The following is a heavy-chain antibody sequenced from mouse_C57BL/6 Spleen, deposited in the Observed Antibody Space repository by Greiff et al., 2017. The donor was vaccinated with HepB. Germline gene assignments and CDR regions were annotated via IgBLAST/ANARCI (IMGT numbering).Heavy chain of an antibody. J-gene: IGHJ2*01. Sequence: QVQLQQSGAELVKPGASVKLSCKASGYTFTSYWMQWVKQRPGQGLEWIGEIDPSVSYTNYNQKFKGKATLPVDTSSSTAYMQLSSLTSEDSAVYYCARSRDWDVEDGDYWGQGTTLTVAS. CDR1: GYTFTSYW. CDR2: IDPSVSYT. D-gene: IGHD4-1*01. V-gene: IGHV1-50*01. CDR3: ARSRDWDVEDGDY.